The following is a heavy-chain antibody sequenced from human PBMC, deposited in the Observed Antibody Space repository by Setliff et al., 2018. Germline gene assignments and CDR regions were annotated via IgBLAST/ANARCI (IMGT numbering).Heavy chain of an antibody. V-gene: IGHV4-38-2*02. CDR3: ARHIWGAKMQLPHDVFDI. Sequence: PSETLSLTCTVSGGSISSYYWGWIRQPPGKGLEWIGSMYHSGSTYYSPSLESRVTISVDMSKNHLSLKLSSVTAADTAVYYCARHIWGAKMQLPHDVFDIWGQGTMVTVSS. CDR1: GGSISSYY. J-gene: IGHJ3*02. D-gene: IGHD2-2*01. CDR2: MYHSGST.